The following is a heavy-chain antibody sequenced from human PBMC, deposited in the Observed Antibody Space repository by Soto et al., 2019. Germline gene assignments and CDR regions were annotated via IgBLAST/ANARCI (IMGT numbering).Heavy chain of an antibody. J-gene: IGHJ6*02. CDR3: ARHKRAKSEYYYYGMDG. CDR1: GYSFTSYW. Sequence: GGSLKISCKGSGYSFTSYWIGWVRQMPGKGLEWMGIIYPGDSDTRYSPSFQGQVTISADKSISTAYLQWSSLKASDTAMYYCARHKRAKSEYYYYGMDGWGQGTTVTVSS. D-gene: IGHD3-3*01. CDR2: IYPGDSDT. V-gene: IGHV5-51*01.